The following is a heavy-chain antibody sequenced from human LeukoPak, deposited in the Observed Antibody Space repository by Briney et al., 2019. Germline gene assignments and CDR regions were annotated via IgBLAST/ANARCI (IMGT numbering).Heavy chain of an antibody. Sequence: GRSLRLSCAASGFTFDDYAMHWVRQAPGKGLEWVSGISWNSGSIGYADSVKGRFTISRDNAKNSLYLQMSSLRAEDTALYYCAKDLAAAVTGGFDYWGQGTLVTVSS. D-gene: IGHD6-13*01. V-gene: IGHV3-9*01. CDR1: GFTFDDYA. CDR2: ISWNSGSI. CDR3: AKDLAAAVTGGFDY. J-gene: IGHJ4*02.